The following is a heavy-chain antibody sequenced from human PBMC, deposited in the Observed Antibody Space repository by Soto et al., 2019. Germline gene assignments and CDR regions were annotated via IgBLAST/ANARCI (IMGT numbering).Heavy chain of an antibody. CDR1: GGTFSSCA. Sequence: QVQLVQYGAEVKKPGSSVKVSCMASGGTFSSCAISWVRQARGQGVEWMGGIIPIFGTANYAQKFQGRVTITADESTSTAYMELSSLRSEDTAVYYCASGDYDFWSGPGGGMDVWGQGTTVTVSS. CDR3: ASGDYDFWSGPGGGMDV. J-gene: IGHJ6*02. V-gene: IGHV1-69*12. D-gene: IGHD3-3*01. CDR2: IIPIFGTA.